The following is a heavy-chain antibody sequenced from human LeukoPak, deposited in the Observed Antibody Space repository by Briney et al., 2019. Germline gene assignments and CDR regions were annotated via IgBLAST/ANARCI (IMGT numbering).Heavy chain of an antibody. V-gene: IGHV6-1*01. CDR1: GDTVSSNRAT. D-gene: IGHD1-26*01. CDR2: TYYRSKWYN. CDR3: ARAMGAGKGWFDP. Sequence: SQTLSLTCGISGDTVSSNRATWNWIRQSPSRGLEWLGRTYYRSKWYNEYAVSVKSRMTINVDTSKNQFSLQLNSVTPEDTAVYYCARAMGAGKGWFDPWGQGILVTVSS. J-gene: IGHJ5*02.